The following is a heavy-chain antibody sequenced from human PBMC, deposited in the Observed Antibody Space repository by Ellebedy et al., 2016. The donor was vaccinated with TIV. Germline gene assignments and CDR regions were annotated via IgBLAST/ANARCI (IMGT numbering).Heavy chain of an antibody. V-gene: IGHV3-30-3*01. CDR3: AREIDSPDAYCSGESCYPDY. Sequence: GGFLRLSCAVSGYTFSNYAMHWVRQAPGKGLEWVAVISYDGSNSHYADSVKGRFTISRDNSKNTQYLQMNSLRAEDTAVYYCAREIDSPDAYCSGESCYPDYWGQGTLVTVSS. J-gene: IGHJ4*02. CDR2: ISYDGSNS. CDR1: GYTFSNYA. D-gene: IGHD2-15*01.